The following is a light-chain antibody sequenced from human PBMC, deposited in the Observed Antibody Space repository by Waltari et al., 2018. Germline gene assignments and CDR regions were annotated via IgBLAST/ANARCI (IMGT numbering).Light chain of an antibody. CDR1: ESVASN. CDR3: QQYNNWPPST. V-gene: IGKV3-15*01. J-gene: IGKJ1*01. CDR2: HAS. Sequence: EIVLTQSPATLSLSPGERATLSCRASESVASNLAWYQQRPGQAPRLLIFHASTRATGIPAKFIGSVSGTEFTLTISRLQSEDFAVYYCQQYNNWPPSTFGQGTKVEIK.